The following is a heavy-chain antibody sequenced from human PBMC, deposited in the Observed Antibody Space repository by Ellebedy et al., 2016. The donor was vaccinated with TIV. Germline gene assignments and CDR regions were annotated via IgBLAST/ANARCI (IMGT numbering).Heavy chain of an antibody. V-gene: IGHV3-9*01. CDR1: GFNFEDYA. J-gene: IGHJ2*01. D-gene: IGHD3-22*01. CDR2: ISWSSGSV. Sequence: SLKISCAASGFNFEDYAMHWVRQAPGKDLEWVSGISWSSGSVNYADSVKGRFTISRDNVNDSLHLQMNSLRPEDTAFYYCVKDKSVSGFSFWFFDLWGRGTLVTVSS. CDR3: VKDKSVSGFSFWFFDL.